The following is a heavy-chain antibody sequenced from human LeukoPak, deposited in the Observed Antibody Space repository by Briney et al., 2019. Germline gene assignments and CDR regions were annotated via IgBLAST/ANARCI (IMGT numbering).Heavy chain of an antibody. D-gene: IGHD2-8*02. CDR3: ARRIDTVLDY. V-gene: IGHV4-30-4*08. J-gene: IGHJ4*02. Sequence: SETLSLTCTVSGGSISSGDYYWSWIRQPPGKGLEWIGYIYYSGSTYYNPSLKSRVTISVDTSKNQFSLKLSSVTAADMAVYYCARRIDTVLDYWGQGTLVTVSS. CDR2: IYYSGST. CDR1: GGSISSGDYY.